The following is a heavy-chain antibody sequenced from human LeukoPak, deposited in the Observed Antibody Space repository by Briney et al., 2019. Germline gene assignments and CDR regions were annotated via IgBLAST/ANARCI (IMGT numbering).Heavy chain of an antibody. CDR2: ISSSSSYI. V-gene: IGHV3-21*01. J-gene: IGHJ4*02. D-gene: IGHD6-13*01. Sequence: GGSLRLSCAASGFTFSSYSMNWVRQAPGKGLEWVSSISSSSSYIYYADSVRGRFTISRDNAKNSLYLQMNSLRAEDTAVYYCARDPSSRMGYWGQGTLVTVSS. CDR3: ARDPSSRMGY. CDR1: GFTFSSYS.